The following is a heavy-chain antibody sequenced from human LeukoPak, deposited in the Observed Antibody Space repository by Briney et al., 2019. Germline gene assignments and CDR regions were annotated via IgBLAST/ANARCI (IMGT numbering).Heavy chain of an antibody. CDR3: ARDSLSGNWNDVVLMDV. Sequence: PVRSLRLSSAASGFTFSSYWMHSVRQAPGKGLVWVSRINSDGSSTSYADSVKGRFTISRDNAKNTLYLQMNSLRAEDTAVYYCARDSLSGNWNDVVLMDVWGKGSTVTVSS. CDR2: INSDGSST. J-gene: IGHJ6*04. D-gene: IGHD1-1*01. V-gene: IGHV3-74*01. CDR1: GFTFSSYW.